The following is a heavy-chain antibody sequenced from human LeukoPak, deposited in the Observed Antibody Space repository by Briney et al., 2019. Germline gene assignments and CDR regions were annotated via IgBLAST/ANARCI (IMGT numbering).Heavy chain of an antibody. Sequence: GGTLRLSCEASGFNFSDYYMTWIRQAPGKGLEWLSYISPNYYSTYYTASVRGRFTISRDNSKNSMYLQMNSLRAEATALYYCARQKRTFDYWGRGTLVTVSS. J-gene: IGHJ4*02. CDR1: GFNFSDYY. CDR2: ISPNYYST. V-gene: IGHV3-11*01. CDR3: ARQKRTFDY.